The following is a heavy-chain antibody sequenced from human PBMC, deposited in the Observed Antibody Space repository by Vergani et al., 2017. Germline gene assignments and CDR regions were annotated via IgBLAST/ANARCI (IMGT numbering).Heavy chain of an antibody. D-gene: IGHD5-12*01. CDR2: IWYDGSNK. V-gene: IGHV3-33*01. Sequence: VQLLESGGGLVQPGGSLRLSCAASGFTFSSYGMHWVRQAPGKGLEWVAVIWYDGSNKYYADSVKGRFTISRDNSKNTLYLQMNSRRAEDTAVYYCARDGGIVATMSAFDIWGQGTMVTVSS. J-gene: IGHJ3*02. CDR1: GFTFSSYG. CDR3: ARDGGIVATMSAFDI.